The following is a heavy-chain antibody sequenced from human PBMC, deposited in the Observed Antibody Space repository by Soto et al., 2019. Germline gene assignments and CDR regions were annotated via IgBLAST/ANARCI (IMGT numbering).Heavy chain of an antibody. V-gene: IGHV3-23*01. D-gene: IGHD3-22*01. Sequence: GGSLRLSCAASGFTFSSYAMSWVRQAPGKGLEWVSAISGSGGSTYYADSVKGRFTISRDNSKNTLYLQMNSLRAEDTAVYYCARDGYYYDSSGYYYVHNWFDPWGQGTLVTVSS. J-gene: IGHJ5*02. CDR2: ISGSGGST. CDR3: ARDGYYYDSSGYYYVHNWFDP. CDR1: GFTFSSYA.